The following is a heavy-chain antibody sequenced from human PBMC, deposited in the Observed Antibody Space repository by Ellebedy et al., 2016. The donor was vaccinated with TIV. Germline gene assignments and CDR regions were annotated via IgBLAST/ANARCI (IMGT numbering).Heavy chain of an antibody. D-gene: IGHD6-19*01. CDR1: GYTFTSYY. V-gene: IGHV1-46*01. J-gene: IGHJ4*02. CDR2: INPSGGST. CDR3: ARTVSYSSGWYGY. Sequence: AASVKVSCKASGYTFTSYYMHWVRQAPGQGLEWMGIINPSGGSTSYAQKFQGRVTITADKSTSTAYMELSSLRTEDTAVFYCARTVSYSSGWYGYWGQGTLVTVSS.